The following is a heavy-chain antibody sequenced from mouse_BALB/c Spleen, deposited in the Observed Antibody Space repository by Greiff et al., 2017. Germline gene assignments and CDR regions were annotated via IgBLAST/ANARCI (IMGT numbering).Heavy chain of an antibody. Sequence: VHVKQSGAELVKPGASVKLSCTASGFNIKDTYMHWVKQRPEQGLEWIGRIDPANGNTKYDPKFQGKATITADTSSNTAYLQLSSLTSEDTAVYYCARGYGYVGYYFDYWGQGTTLTVSS. CDR1: GFNIKDTY. CDR2: IDPANGNT. J-gene: IGHJ2*01. V-gene: IGHV14-3*02. D-gene: IGHD1-2*01. CDR3: ARGYGYVGYYFDY.